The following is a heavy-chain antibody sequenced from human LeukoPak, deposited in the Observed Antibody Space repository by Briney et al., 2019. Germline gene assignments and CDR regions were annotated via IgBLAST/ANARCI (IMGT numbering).Heavy chain of an antibody. V-gene: IGHV1-18*01. CDR3: ARNAYKTSSENYFDF. D-gene: IGHD2-21*01. J-gene: IGHJ4*02. Sequence: ALVKVSCKASAYNFISYGISWVRLVPGQGLEWMGWISAYNGDTNYAQRFQGRVTMTTDTSTDTAYMELRSLKSDDTAVYYCARNAYKTSSENYFDFWGRGTLVTVSS. CDR1: AYNFISYG. CDR2: ISAYNGDT.